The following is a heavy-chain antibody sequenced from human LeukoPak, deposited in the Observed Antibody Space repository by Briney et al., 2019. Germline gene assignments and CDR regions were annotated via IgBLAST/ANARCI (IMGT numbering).Heavy chain of an antibody. V-gene: IGHV3-23*01. Sequence: GGSLRLSCAASGFAFSSYAMSWVRQAPGKGLEWVSAISGNGGNTYYADSVKGRFTISRDNSKNTLYLQMNSLRAEDTAVYYCASWRILGATKRDAYWGQGTLVTVSS. CDR2: ISGNGGNT. D-gene: IGHD1-26*01. CDR1: GFAFSSYA. J-gene: IGHJ4*02. CDR3: ASWRILGATKRDAY.